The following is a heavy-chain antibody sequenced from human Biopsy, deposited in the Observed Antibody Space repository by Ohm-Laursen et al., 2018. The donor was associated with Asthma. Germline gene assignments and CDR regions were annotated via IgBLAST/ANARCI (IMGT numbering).Heavy chain of an antibody. CDR2: INAGNANT. J-gene: IGHJ3*02. V-gene: IGHV1-3*01. CDR1: GYFFISYA. Sequence: ASVKVSCKASGYFFISYAIHWVRQAPGQRLESMGWINAGNANTKYSQKFQGRVTITRDTSASTASMELSSLRSEDTAVYYRARTFYDFLTGQVNDAFAIWGQGTMVTVSS. D-gene: IGHD3-9*01. CDR3: ARTFYDFLTGQVNDAFAI.